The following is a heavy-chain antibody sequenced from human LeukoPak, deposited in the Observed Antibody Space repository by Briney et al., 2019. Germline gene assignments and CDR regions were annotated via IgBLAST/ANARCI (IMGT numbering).Heavy chain of an antibody. D-gene: IGHD6-6*01. CDR1: GFAFDEFA. J-gene: IGHJ4*02. CDR3: VKDVVFVHYFAS. CDR2: ISGRVT. Sequence: GGSLRLSCATSGFAFDEFAMSWVRQAPGKGLEWVSSISGRVTFYADSVKGRFTISKDSSKNTLVLQMNGLRNDDTALYYCVKDVVFVHYFASWGQGTLVTVST. V-gene: IGHV3-23*01.